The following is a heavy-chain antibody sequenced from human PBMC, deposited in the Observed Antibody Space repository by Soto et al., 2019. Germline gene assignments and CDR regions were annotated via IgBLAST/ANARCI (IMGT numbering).Heavy chain of an antibody. CDR2: INGDGSRT. Sequence: PGGSLRLSCAASGFTFSTYWMHWVRQVPEKGLVWVSRINGDGSRTHYADSVKGRFTISRDNAKNTLYLQMNSLRTEDTAVYFCARDVSEPGDCSGGSCYADFWGQGTLVTVSS. J-gene: IGHJ4*02. CDR3: ARDVSEPGDCSGGSCYADF. V-gene: IGHV3-74*01. CDR1: GFTFSTYW. D-gene: IGHD2-15*01.